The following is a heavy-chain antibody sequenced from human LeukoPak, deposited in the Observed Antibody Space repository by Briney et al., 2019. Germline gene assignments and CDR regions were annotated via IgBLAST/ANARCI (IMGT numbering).Heavy chain of an antibody. V-gene: IGHV3-23*01. J-gene: IGHJ4*02. Sequence: PGGSLRLSCAASGFTFSSYAMNWVRQAPGKGLEWVSGISGSGGNTYYADSVKGRFTISRDNSKNTLYLQMNSLRAEDTAVYYCAKGLIAAAPTPDYWGQGTLVTVSS. CDR3: AKGLIAAAPTPDY. CDR1: GFTFSSYA. CDR2: ISGSGGNT. D-gene: IGHD6-13*01.